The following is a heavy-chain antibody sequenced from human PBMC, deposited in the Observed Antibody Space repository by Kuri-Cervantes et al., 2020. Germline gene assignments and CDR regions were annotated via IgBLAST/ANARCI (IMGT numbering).Heavy chain of an antibody. J-gene: IGHJ4*02. Sequence: ASVKVSCKASGYTFTGYYMHWVRQAPGQGLEWMGWINPNSGGTNYAQKFQGWVTMTRDTSISTAYMELSRLRSDDTAVYYCARAPRSPAAAADFDYWGQGTMVTVSS. CDR2: INPNSGGT. CDR3: ARAPRSPAAAADFDY. CDR1: GYTFTGYY. D-gene: IGHD6-25*01. V-gene: IGHV1-2*04.